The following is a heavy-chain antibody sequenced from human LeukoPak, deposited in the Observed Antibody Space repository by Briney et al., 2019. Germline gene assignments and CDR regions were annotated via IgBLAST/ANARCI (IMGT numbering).Heavy chain of an antibody. Sequence: GASVKVSCKASGYTFTSYYMHWVRQAPGQGLEWMGIINPSGGSTSYAQKFQGRVTMTRDTSTSTVYMELSSLRSEDTAVYYCARDGTTMVRGAPSRGSDYWGQGTLVTVSS. CDR3: ARDGTTMVRGAPSRGSDY. V-gene: IGHV1-46*01. CDR2: INPSGGST. CDR1: GYTFTSYY. D-gene: IGHD3-10*01. J-gene: IGHJ4*02.